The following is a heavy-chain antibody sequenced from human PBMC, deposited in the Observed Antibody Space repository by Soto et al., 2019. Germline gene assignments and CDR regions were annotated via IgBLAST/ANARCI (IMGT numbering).Heavy chain of an antibody. V-gene: IGHV1-24*01. D-gene: IGHD3-22*01. Sequence: ASVKVSCKVSGYTLTELSMHWVRQAPGKGLEWMGGFDPEDGETIYAQKFQGRVTMTEDTSTDTAYMELSSLRSEDTAVYYCATGAPITMIVVAKYYFDYWGQGTLVTSPQ. CDR1: GYTLTELS. J-gene: IGHJ4*02. CDR2: FDPEDGET. CDR3: ATGAPITMIVVAKYYFDY.